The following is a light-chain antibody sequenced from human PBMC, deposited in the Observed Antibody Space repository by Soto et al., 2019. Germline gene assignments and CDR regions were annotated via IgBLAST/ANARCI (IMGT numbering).Light chain of an antibody. CDR3: SSYAGTNNHHV. Sequence: QSVLTQPASVSGSPGQSITTSCTGTSSDVGNYNYVSWYQQHPGKAPQLMIFQVSNRASGVSNRFSGSKSGDTASLTISGLQAEDEADYYCSSYAGTNNHHVFGTGTKVTVL. V-gene: IGLV2-14*01. CDR2: QVS. CDR1: SSDVGNYNY. J-gene: IGLJ1*01.